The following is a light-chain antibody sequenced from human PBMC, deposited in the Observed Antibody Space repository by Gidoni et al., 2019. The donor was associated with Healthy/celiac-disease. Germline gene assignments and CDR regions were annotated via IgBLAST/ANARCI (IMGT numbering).Light chain of an antibody. J-gene: IGLJ2*01. V-gene: IGLV3-21*02. CDR2: DDS. CDR3: QVWDSSSDHPDVV. CDR1: KIGSKS. Sequence: SYVLTHPPSVSVAPGQTARITCGGNKIGSKSVHWYQQKPGQAPVLVVYDDSERHAGITERCSGCNSGNTATLTISRVEAGDEDDYYCQVWDSSSDHPDVVFGGGTKLTVL.